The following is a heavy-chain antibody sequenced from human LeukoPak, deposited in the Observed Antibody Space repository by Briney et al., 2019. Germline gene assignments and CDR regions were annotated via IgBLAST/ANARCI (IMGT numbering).Heavy chain of an antibody. CDR2: ISAYNGNT. D-gene: IGHD3-10*01. CDR1: GYTFTSYG. Sequence: ASVKVPCKASGYTFTSYGISWVRQAPGQGLEWMGWISAYNGNTNYAQKLQGRVTMTTDTSTSTAYMELRSLRSDDTAVYYCARGSYYYGSGSYYNENWFDPWGQGTLVTVSS. V-gene: IGHV1-18*01. J-gene: IGHJ5*02. CDR3: ARGSYYYGSGSYYNENWFDP.